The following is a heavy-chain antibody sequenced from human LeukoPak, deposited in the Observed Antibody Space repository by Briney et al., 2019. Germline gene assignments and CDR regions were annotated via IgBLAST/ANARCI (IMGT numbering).Heavy chain of an antibody. Sequence: GGSLRLSCAASGFSVSSIYMNWVRQAPGKGLEWVSSISSSSSYIYYADSVKGRFTISRDNSKNTLYLQMNSLRAEDTAVYYCAKDNFIVATILGWYFDLWGRGTLVTVSS. D-gene: IGHD5-12*01. CDR1: GFSVSSIY. V-gene: IGHV3-21*01. J-gene: IGHJ2*01. CDR3: AKDNFIVATILGWYFDL. CDR2: ISSSSSYI.